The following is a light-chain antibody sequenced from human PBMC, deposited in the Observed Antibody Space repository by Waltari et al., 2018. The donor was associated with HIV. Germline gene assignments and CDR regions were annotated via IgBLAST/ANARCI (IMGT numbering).Light chain of an antibody. J-gene: IGKJ1*01. CDR2: ATS. V-gene: IGKV3-20*01. CDR1: QSVGANY. CDR3: QQYGRSLWT. Sequence: EIVLTQSPGTLSLSPGDRATLSCRASQSVGANYLVWYRQKLGQAPRLVMYATSSRATGVPDRFTGSGSGTAFTLTISRLEPEDSAVYFCQQYGRSLWTFGQGTRVEVK.